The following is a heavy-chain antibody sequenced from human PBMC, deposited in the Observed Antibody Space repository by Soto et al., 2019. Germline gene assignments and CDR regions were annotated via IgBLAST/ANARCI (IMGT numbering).Heavy chain of an antibody. Sequence: WASVKVSCKASGGTFSSHGIAWVRQVPGQGLEWVGGIMPTFGSATYAPRFQGRVTISADKSTSTAYMELRSLRSEDTAVYYCATERSAQYFDYWGQGTLVTVSP. J-gene: IGHJ4*02. V-gene: IGHV1-69*06. CDR1: GGTFSSHG. D-gene: IGHD1-1*01. CDR2: IMPTFGSA. CDR3: ATERSAQYFDY.